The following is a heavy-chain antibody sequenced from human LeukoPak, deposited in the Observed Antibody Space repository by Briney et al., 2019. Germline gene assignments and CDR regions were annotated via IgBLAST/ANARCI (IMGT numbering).Heavy chain of an antibody. CDR1: GFTFSSYE. J-gene: IGHJ5*02. D-gene: IGHD1-26*01. Sequence: GGSLRLSCAASGFTFSSYEMNWVRQAPGKGLEWVSYISSSGSTIYYADSVKGRFTISRDNAKNSLYLQMNSLRAEDTAVYYCARDVGAKSVNWFDPWGQGTLVTVSS. V-gene: IGHV3-48*03. CDR3: ARDVGAKSVNWFDP. CDR2: ISSSGSTI.